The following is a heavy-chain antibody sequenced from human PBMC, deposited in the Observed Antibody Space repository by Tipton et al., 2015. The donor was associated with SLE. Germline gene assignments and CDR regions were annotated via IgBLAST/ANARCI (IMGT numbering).Heavy chain of an antibody. V-gene: IGHV4-59*08. CDR3: ARHAYDFWRGFYHHVFYL. CDR2: MDQIGSA. D-gene: IGHD3-3*01. CDR1: GGSISGNY. Sequence: TLSLTCIVSGGSISGNYWSWIRQPPGKRLEWIGYMDQIGSANYNPSLQSRVTISVGKSTTQFSLKLTSVTAADSAIYYCARHAYDFWRGFYHHVFYLWGQGTIITVS. J-gene: IGHJ3*01.